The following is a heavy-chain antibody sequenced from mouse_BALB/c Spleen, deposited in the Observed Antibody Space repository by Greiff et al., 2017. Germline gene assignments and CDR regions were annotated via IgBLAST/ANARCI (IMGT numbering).Heavy chain of an antibody. V-gene: IGHV5-17*02. CDR1: GFTFSSFG. CDR3: ARDGSSYGDY. CDR2: ISSGSSTI. J-gene: IGHJ2*01. D-gene: IGHD1-1*01. Sequence: EVKVVESGGGLVQPGGSRKLSCAASGFTFSSFGMHWVRQAPEKGLEWVAYISSGSSTIYYADTVKGRFTISRDNPKNTLFLQMTSLRSEDTAMYYCARDGSSYGDYWGQGTTLTVSS.